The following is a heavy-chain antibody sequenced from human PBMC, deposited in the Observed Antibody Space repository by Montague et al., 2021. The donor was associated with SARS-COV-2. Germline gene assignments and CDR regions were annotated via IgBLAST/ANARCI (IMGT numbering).Heavy chain of an antibody. CDR3: ARAAGYDWNYGYYWFDP. CDR1: GGSISSYY. Sequence: SETLSLTCTVSGGSISSYYWSWIRQPPGKGLEWIGYIYYSGSTNXNPSLKSRVTISVDTSKNQFSLKLSSVTAADTAVYYCARAAGYDWNYGYYWFDPWGQGTLVTVSS. D-gene: IGHD1-7*01. CDR2: IYYSGST. V-gene: IGHV4-59*01. J-gene: IGHJ5*01.